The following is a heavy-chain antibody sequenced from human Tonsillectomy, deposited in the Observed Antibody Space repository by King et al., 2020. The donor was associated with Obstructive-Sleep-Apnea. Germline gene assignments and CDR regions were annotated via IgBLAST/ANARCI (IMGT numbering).Heavy chain of an antibody. J-gene: IGHJ4*02. V-gene: IGHV3-30*18. D-gene: IGHD3-10*01. Sequence: VQLVESGGGVVQPGRSLRLSCAASGFTFSSYGMHWVRQAPGKGLEWVAVISYDGSNKYYADSVKGRFTISRDNSKNTLYLQMNSLRAEDTAVYYCAKDADYYGSGSYFLDYWGQGTLVTVSS. CDR1: GFTFSSYG. CDR2: ISYDGSNK. CDR3: AKDADYYGSGSYFLDY.